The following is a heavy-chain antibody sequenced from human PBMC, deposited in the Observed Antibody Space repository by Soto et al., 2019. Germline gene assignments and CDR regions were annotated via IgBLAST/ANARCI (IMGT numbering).Heavy chain of an antibody. Sequence: GGSLRLSCAASGFTFSNFAMHWVRQAPGKGLEWVAVIWHDGSNKFYADSVKGRFTISRDNSKNTLYLQMDSLRAEDTAVYYCAKEHYDSSGPLAFDIWGQGTMVTVSS. V-gene: IGHV3-33*06. CDR1: GFTFSNFA. J-gene: IGHJ3*02. CDR3: AKEHYDSSGPLAFDI. CDR2: IWHDGSNK. D-gene: IGHD3-22*01.